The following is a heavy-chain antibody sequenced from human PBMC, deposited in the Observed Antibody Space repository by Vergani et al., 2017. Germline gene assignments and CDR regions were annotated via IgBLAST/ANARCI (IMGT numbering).Heavy chain of an antibody. V-gene: IGHV5-51*01. J-gene: IGHJ4*02. CDR1: GYSFTNCW. D-gene: IGHD3-22*01. CDR2: IHPADSDT. Sequence: EVQLVQSGAEVKKPGESLKISCQISGYSFTNCWIGWVRQMPGKGLEWMGIIHPADSDTRYSPSFQGQVTISVDKSISTAYLQRSSLRASDSAMYYCARLXGRDSSGSKYFDYWGQGTLVTVSS. CDR3: ARLXGRDSSGSKYFDY.